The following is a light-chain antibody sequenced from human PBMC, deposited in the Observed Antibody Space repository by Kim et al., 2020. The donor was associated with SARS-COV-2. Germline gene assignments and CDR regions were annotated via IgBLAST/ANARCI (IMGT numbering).Light chain of an antibody. J-gene: IGLJ3*02. CDR2: YDS. CDR1: NIGSKS. V-gene: IGLV3-21*04. CDR3: QVWDSSSDQWV. Sequence: SYELTQPPSVSVAPGKTARITCGGNNIGSKSVHWYQQKPGQAPVLVIYYDSDRPSGIPERFSDSNSGNTATLTISRVEAGDEADYYCQVWDSSSDQWVFGGGTQLTVL.